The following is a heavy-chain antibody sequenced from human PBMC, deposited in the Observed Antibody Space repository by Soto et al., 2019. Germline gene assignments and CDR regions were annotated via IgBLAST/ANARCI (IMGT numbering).Heavy chain of an antibody. CDR2: IYHSGST. J-gene: IGHJ4*02. CDR3: ARSPGRTARAHFDY. CDR1: GASISGYS. Sequence: PWETLSLTFTVSGASISGYSWSWIRQPPGKGLEWIGYIYHSGSTYYNPSLKSRVTISVDRSKNQFSLKLSSVTAADTAVYYCARSPGRTARAHFDYWGQGTLVTVSS. D-gene: IGHD2-21*02. V-gene: IGHV4-30-2*01.